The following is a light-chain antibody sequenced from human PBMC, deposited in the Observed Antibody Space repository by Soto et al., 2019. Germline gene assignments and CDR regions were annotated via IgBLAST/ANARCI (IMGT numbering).Light chain of an antibody. CDR3: NSYTDSSTLVV. CDR1: SSDIGGYNY. V-gene: IGLV2-14*01. J-gene: IGLJ1*01. CDR2: EVS. Sequence: QSVLTQPASVSGSPGQSITIPCTGTSSDIGGYNYVSWYQQHPGKAPKLMIYEVSNRPSGVSNRFSGSKSGNKASLTISGLQAEDEADYYCNSYTDSSTLVVFGTGTKVTVL.